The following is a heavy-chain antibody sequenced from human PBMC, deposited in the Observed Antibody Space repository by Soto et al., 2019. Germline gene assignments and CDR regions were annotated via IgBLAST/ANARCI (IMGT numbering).Heavy chain of an antibody. D-gene: IGHD1-1*01. CDR2: IYATGTT. V-gene: IGHV4-4*07. J-gene: IGHJ5*02. CDR3: VRDGTKTLRDWFDP. Sequence: ETLSLTCTVSGASISGFYWSWIRKSAGKGLEWIGRIYATGTTDHNPSLKSRVMMSVDTSKKQFSLKLRSVTAADTAVYYCVRDGTKTLRDWFDPWGQGISVTVSS. CDR1: GASISGFY.